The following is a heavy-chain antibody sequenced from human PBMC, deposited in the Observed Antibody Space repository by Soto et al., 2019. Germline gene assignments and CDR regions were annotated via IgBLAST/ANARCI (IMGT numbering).Heavy chain of an antibody. CDR2: IYYSGST. CDR1: GGSVSSGSYY. V-gene: IGHV4-61*01. Sequence: SETLSLTCTVSGGSVSSGSYYWSWIRQPPGKGLEWIGYIYYSGSTNYNPSLKSRVTISVDTSKNQFSLKLSSVTAADTAVYYCAREALYYDSSGYGKKTRGGMDVWGQGTTVTVSS. D-gene: IGHD3-22*01. J-gene: IGHJ6*02. CDR3: AREALYYDSSGYGKKTRGGMDV.